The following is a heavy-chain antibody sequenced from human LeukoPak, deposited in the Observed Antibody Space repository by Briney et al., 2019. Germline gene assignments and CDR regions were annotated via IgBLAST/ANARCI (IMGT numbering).Heavy chain of an antibody. CDR3: ARDRGSGSYEFDP. CDR2: INPNSGGT. J-gene: IGHJ5*02. V-gene: IGHV1-2*06. Sequence: GASVKVSCKASGYTFTGYYMHWVRQAPGQGLEWMGRINPNSGGTNYAQKFQGRVTMTRDTSISTAYMELSRLRSDDTAVYCCARDRGSGSYEFDPWGQGTLVTVSS. D-gene: IGHD1-26*01. CDR1: GYTFTGYY.